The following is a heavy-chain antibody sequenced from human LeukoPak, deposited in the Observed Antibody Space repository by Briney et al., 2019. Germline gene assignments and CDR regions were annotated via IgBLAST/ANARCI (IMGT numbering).Heavy chain of an antibody. J-gene: IGHJ4*02. V-gene: IGHV2-5*02. Sequence: SGPTLVNPTPTLTLTCTFSGFSLSTQGVGVGWIRQPPGKTLEWLSLIYWDDDKRYHPSLRTRLTITRDTSNNQVVLTMTDMDPVDTATYYCVHRSMTATQAPLPFDFWGPGTFITVSS. CDR1: GFSLSTQGVG. CDR2: IYWDDDK. D-gene: IGHD1-1*01. CDR3: VHRSMTATQAPLPFDF.